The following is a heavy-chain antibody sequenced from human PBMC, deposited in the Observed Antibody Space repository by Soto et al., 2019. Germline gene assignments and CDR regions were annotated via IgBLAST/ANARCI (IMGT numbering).Heavy chain of an antibody. J-gene: IGHJ6*02. CDR2: IYWDDDK. D-gene: IGHD2-15*01. CDR1: GFSLSTSGVG. V-gene: IGHV2-5*02. Sequence: QITLKESGPTLVKPTQTLTLTCTFSGFSLSTSGVGVAWIRQPPGKALEWLALIYWDDDKRYRPSLETRLTIXTXTSXTQVVLTMTNMDSVDTATYSCAYLPCSGGSCYWFSYSGMDVWGQGTTVTVSS. CDR3: AYLPCSGGSCYWFSYSGMDV.